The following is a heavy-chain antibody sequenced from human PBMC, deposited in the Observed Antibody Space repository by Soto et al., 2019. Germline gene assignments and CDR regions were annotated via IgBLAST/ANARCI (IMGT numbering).Heavy chain of an antibody. CDR1: GAALSSGGYF. CDR3: ARGLAARPVFAFDI. D-gene: IGHD6-6*01. J-gene: IGHJ3*02. Sequence: PSETLSLTCTVSGAALSSGGYFYTWVRQPPGKGLEWLGYIYYSGGTNYNPSLKSRVTKDTSKNQVVLTMTNMDPVDTATYYCARGLAARPVFAFDIWGQGTMVTVSS. V-gene: IGHV4-61*08. CDR2: IYYSGGT.